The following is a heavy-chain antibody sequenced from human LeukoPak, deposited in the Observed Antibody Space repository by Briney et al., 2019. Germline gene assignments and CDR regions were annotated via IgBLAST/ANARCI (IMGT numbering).Heavy chain of an antibody. Sequence: AASVKVSCKASGGTFSSYAISWVRQAPGQGLEWMGWINPNSGGTNYAQKFQGWVTMTRDTSISTAYMELSRLRSDDTAVYYCARVSIAAALVGWYFDLWGRGTLVTVSS. V-gene: IGHV1-2*04. J-gene: IGHJ2*01. CDR1: GGTFSSYA. D-gene: IGHD6-13*01. CDR3: ARVSIAAALVGWYFDL. CDR2: INPNSGGT.